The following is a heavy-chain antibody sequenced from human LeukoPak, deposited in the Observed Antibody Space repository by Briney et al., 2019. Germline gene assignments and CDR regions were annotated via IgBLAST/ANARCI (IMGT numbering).Heavy chain of an antibody. CDR3: AHYYYGSGSRLGY. Sequence: GASVKVSCKASGGTFSSYVISWVRQAPGQGLEWMGGIIPIFGTANYAQKFQGRVTITADGSTSTAYMELSSLRSEDTAVYYCAHYYYGSGSRLGYWGQGTLVTVSS. CDR1: GGTFSSYV. J-gene: IGHJ4*02. V-gene: IGHV1-69*13. CDR2: IIPIFGTA. D-gene: IGHD3-10*01.